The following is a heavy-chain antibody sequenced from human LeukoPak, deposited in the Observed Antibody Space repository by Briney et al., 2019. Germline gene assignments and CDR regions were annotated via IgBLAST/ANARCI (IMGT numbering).Heavy chain of an antibody. CDR1: GGSISSYF. J-gene: IGHJ3*02. CDR3: AREYSSSSGKNAFDI. V-gene: IGHV4-4*07. CDR2: IYASGST. D-gene: IGHD6-6*01. Sequence: SETLSLTCTVSGGSISSYFWSWIWQPAGQGLGWIGRIYASGSTNYNPSLKSRVTMSVDTSKTQSSLKLTSVAAADTAVYYCAREYSSSSGKNAFDIWGQGTMVTVSS.